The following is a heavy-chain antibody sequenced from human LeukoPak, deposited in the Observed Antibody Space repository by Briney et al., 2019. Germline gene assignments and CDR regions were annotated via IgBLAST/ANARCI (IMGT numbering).Heavy chain of an antibody. CDR2: IIPILGIA. V-gene: IGHV1-69*04. Sequence: SVKVSRKASGGTFSSYAISWVRQAPGQGLEWMGRIIPILGIANYAQKLQGRVTITADKSTSTAYMELSSLRSEDTAVYYCAAPSTTVTPPNYSDYWGQGTLVTVSS. CDR3: AAPSTTVTPPNYSDY. CDR1: GGTFSSYA. D-gene: IGHD4-17*01. J-gene: IGHJ4*02.